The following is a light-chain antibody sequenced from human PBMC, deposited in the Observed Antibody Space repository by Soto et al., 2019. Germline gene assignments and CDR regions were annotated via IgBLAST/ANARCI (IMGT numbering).Light chain of an antibody. J-gene: IGKJ2*01. V-gene: IGKV3-11*01. CDR2: DTF. Sequence: EIVLTQSPATLSVSPGNRATLSCRASQSVNSDLAWYQQKPGQAPRLLIYDTFTRATGIPARFSAKGAGTDFTLTISSLEPEDSAVYFCQLRSDWPPTYTFGQGTKLE. CDR1: QSVNSD. CDR3: QLRSDWPPTYT.